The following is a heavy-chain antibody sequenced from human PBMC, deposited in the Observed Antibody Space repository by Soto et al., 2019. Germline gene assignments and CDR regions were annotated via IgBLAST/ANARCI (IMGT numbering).Heavy chain of an antibody. CDR2: IYHSGST. D-gene: IGHD5-18*01. Sequence: QVQLQESGPGLVKPSGTLSLTCAVSGGSISSSNWWSWVRQPPGKGLEWIGEIYHSGSTNYNPSLQSRVTISVDKSKNQFSLKLSSVTAADTAVYYCARKPVQLWDDYYYYYGMDVWGQGTTVTVSS. CDR3: ARKPVQLWDDYYYYYGMDV. CDR1: GGSISSSNW. V-gene: IGHV4-4*02. J-gene: IGHJ6*02.